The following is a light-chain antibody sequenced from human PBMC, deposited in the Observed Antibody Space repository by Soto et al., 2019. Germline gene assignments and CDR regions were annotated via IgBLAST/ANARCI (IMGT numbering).Light chain of an antibody. V-gene: IGLV2-14*03. CDR1: SRDVGGYNF. CDR2: EGS. J-gene: IGLJ1*01. Sequence: QSVLTQTASVFGSPGQSITFSCTGTSRDVGGYNFVSWYQQHPGKAPKLMIYEGSSRPSGVSNRFSGPKSGNTASLTISGLQPEDEADYYCSSYTTSTTVVFGTGSKVTVL. CDR3: SSYTTSTTVV.